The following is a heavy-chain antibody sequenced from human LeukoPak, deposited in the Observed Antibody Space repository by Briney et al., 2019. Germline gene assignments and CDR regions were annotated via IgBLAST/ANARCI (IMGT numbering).Heavy chain of an antibody. D-gene: IGHD2-2*01. Sequence: PGGSLRFSCAASGFIFSSYEMNWVRQAPGKGLEWVSHITTSGSTIYYADSVKGRFTISRDNAKNSVYLQMNSLRAEDTAVYYCARRYCSSSICLLDYWGQGTLVTVSS. V-gene: IGHV3-48*03. J-gene: IGHJ4*02. CDR1: GFIFSSYE. CDR2: ITTSGSTI. CDR3: ARRYCSSSICLLDY.